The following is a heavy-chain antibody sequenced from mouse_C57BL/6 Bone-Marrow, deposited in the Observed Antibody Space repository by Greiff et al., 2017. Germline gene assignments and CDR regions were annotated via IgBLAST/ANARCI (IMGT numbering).Heavy chain of an antibody. V-gene: IGHV14-4*01. J-gene: IGHJ2*01. Sequence: VQLQQPGAELVRPGASVKLSCTASGFNIKDDYMHWVKQRPEQGLEWIGWIDPENGDTEYASKFQGKATITADTSSNTAYLQISSLTSEDPAVYYCTTHYGSSYYFDYWGQGTTLTVSS. CDR2: IDPENGDT. CDR3: TTHYGSSYYFDY. CDR1: GFNIKDDY. D-gene: IGHD1-1*01.